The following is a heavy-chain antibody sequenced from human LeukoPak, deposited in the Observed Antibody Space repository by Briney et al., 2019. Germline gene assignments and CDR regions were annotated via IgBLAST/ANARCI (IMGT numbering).Heavy chain of an antibody. CDR2: IYHSGST. Sequence: SETLSLTCAVSGGSISSSNWWSWVRQPPGKGLEWFGEIYHSGSTNYNPSLKSRVTISVDKSKNQFSLKLSSVTAADTAAYYCARARANYGPRDNWFDPWGQGTLVTVSS. J-gene: IGHJ5*02. CDR1: GGSISSSNW. V-gene: IGHV4-4*02. D-gene: IGHD4/OR15-4a*01. CDR3: ARARANYGPRDNWFDP.